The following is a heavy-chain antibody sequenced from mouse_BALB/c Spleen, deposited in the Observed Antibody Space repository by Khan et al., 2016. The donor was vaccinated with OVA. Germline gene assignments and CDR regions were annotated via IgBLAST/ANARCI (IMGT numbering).Heavy chain of an antibody. CDR2: ISYSGST. J-gene: IGHJ4*01. V-gene: IGHV3-2*02. Sequence: EVQLQESGPDLVKPSQSLSLTCTVTGYSINSDYAWNWIRQFPGNKLEWMGYISYSGSTSYNPSLKSRISITRDTSKNQFFLQLNSVTTEDTATYYCARKDDYDAMDYWGQGTSVTVSS. CDR3: ARKDDYDAMDY. CDR1: GYSINSDYA.